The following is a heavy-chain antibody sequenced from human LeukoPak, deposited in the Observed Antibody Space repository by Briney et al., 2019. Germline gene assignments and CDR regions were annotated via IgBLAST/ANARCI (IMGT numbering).Heavy chain of an antibody. D-gene: IGHD3-22*01. CDR3: ARGLYDSSGYYQMDYYGMDV. V-gene: IGHV1-2*04. J-gene: IGHJ6*02. CDR2: INPNSGGT. Sequence: ASVKVSCKASGYTFTGYYMHWVRQAPGQGLEWMGWINPNSGGTNYAQKFQGWVTMTRDTSISTAYMELSRLRSDDTAVYYCARGLYDSSGYYQMDYYGMDVWGQGTTVTVSS. CDR1: GYTFTGYY.